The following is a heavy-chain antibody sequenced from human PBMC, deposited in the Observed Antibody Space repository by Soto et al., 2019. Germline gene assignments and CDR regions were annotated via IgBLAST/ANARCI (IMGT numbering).Heavy chain of an antibody. D-gene: IGHD6-13*01. Sequence: QVQLVQSGAEAKKPGSSVKVSCKTSGGTFSSYAISWVRQAPGQGLEWMGGIVPLFRTTNYAQKFQGRVTITADTSTYTVYIGLSGVRSGDTAVYYCARWGYSSTWSNLLDRSGLDVWGQGTTVTVSS. J-gene: IGHJ6*02. CDR3: ARWGYSSTWSNLLDRSGLDV. CDR2: IVPLFRTT. V-gene: IGHV1-69*06. CDR1: GGTFSSYA.